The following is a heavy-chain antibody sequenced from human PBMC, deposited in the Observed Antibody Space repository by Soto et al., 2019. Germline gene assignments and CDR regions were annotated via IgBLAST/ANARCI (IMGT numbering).Heavy chain of an antibody. CDR1: GYTFTTFG. CDR2: ISGENGDT. D-gene: IGHD2-15*01. J-gene: IGHJ2*01. CDR3: ARCYCSAGSCFTCWHFDL. Sequence: QVQVVQSGAEVKKPGASVKVACKASGYTFTTFGMSWVRQAPGQGLEWMGWISGENGDTNSAQRLDDRVTMTTDTSTNTAYMEPRSLTAADTAVYYCARCYCSAGSCFTCWHFDLWGRGTLVTVSS. V-gene: IGHV1-18*01.